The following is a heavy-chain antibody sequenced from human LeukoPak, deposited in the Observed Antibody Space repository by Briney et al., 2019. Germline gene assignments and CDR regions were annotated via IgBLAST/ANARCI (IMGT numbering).Heavy chain of an antibody. V-gene: IGHV3-48*01. CDR3: VRGSLASGVVVYCYYHLDV. J-gene: IGHJ6*03. CDR1: GFNYSSYT. CDR2: ISASRDIT. Sequence: SGGSLRLSCAASGFNYSSYTMNWVRQAPGMGLEWLSYISASRDITYYADSVKGRFTISRDNAKNSLYLQMNSLRAEDTAVYYCVRGSLASGVVVYCYYHLDVWGKGTTVTVSS. D-gene: IGHD3-3*01.